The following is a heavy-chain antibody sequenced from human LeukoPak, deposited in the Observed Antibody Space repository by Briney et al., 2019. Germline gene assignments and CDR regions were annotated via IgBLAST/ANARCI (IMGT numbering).Heavy chain of an antibody. Sequence: TGGSLRLSCAASGFTFSSYAMHWVRQAPGKGLEYVSAISSNGGSTYCANSVKGRFTISRDNSKNTLYLQMGSLRAEDMAVYYCARAGYSDAFDIWGQGTMVTVSS. D-gene: IGHD3-9*01. CDR1: GFTFSSYA. CDR3: ARAGYSDAFDI. CDR2: ISSNGGST. V-gene: IGHV3-64*01. J-gene: IGHJ3*02.